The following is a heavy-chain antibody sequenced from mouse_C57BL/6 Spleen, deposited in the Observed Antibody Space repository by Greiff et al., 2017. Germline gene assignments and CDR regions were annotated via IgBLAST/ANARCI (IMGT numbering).Heavy chain of an antibody. D-gene: IGHD2-4*01. V-gene: IGHV3-6*01. CDR1: GYSITSGYY. Sequence: EVKLEESGPGLVKPSQSLSLTCSVTGYSITSGYYWNWIRQFPGNKLEWMGYISYDGSNNYNPSLKNRIAITRDTSKNQFFLKLNSVTTEDTATYYCARGLYYDYDAGVYFDYWGQGTTLTVSS. J-gene: IGHJ2*01. CDR3: ARGLYYDYDAGVYFDY. CDR2: ISYDGSN.